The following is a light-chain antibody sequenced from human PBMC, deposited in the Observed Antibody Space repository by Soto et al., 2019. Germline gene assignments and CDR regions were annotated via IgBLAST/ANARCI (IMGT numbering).Light chain of an antibody. CDR1: SSDVGGYDY. J-gene: IGLJ1*01. CDR3: SSHTSTSTPPYV. Sequence: QSALTQPASVSGSPGQSITISCTGTSSDVGGYDYVSWYQHHPGEAPKLMIYDVSNRPSGVSNRFSGSKSGNTASLTISGLQAEDEADYYCSSHTSTSTPPYVVGTGTKVTVL. V-gene: IGLV2-14*03. CDR2: DVS.